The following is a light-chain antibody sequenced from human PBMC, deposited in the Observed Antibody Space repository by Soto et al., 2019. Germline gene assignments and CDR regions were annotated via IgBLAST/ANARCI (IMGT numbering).Light chain of an antibody. CDR3: QQYNGYRWT. CDR2: KAS. J-gene: IGKJ1*01. V-gene: IGKV1-5*03. CDR1: QTISSW. Sequence: DIQMTQSPSTLSGSVGDRVTITCRASQTISSWLAWYQQKPGKVPKILIYKASSLESGVPSRFSGSGSGTEFTLTISSLQPEDFATYYCQQYNGYRWTFGQGTKVDIK.